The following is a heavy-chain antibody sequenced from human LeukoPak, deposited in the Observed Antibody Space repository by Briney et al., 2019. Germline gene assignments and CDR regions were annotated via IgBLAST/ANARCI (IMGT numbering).Heavy chain of an antibody. V-gene: IGHV5-51*01. J-gene: IGHJ4*02. CDR1: GYSFNNYW. CDR3: ARRLTYDSRAYYCLDY. Sequence: PGESLKISCEGSGYSFNNYWIVWVRQKPRKGLEWMGIIFPGDSDTRYSPSFQGQVTISADKSISTAYLQWSSLKASDTAMYYCARRLTYDSRAYYCLDYWGQGTLVTVSS. D-gene: IGHD3-22*01. CDR2: IFPGDSDT.